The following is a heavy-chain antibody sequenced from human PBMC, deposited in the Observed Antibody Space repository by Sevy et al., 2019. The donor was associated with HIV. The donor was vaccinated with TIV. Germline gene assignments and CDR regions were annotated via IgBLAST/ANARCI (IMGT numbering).Heavy chain of an antibody. D-gene: IGHD1-26*01. CDR3: AGENAWGRGYS. CDR1: GGSITSLY. V-gene: IGHV4-59*08. CDR2: IYYNGNI. Sequence: SETLSLTCTVSGGSITSLYWNWIRQPPGKGLEWIATIYYNGNINYNPSLKSRFTLSLDTSKNQFSLRLSSVSAADTAMYYCAGENAWGRGYSWGQGTLVTVSS. J-gene: IGHJ4*02.